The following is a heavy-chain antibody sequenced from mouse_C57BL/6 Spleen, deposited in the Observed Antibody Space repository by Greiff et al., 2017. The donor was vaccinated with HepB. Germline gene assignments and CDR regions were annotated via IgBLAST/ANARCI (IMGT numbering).Heavy chain of an antibody. Sequence: QVQLQQSGAEPARPGASVKMSCKASGYTFTSYTMHWVKQRPGQGLEWIGYINPSSGYTKYNQKFKDKATLTADKSSSTAYMQLSSLTSEDSAVYYCARSYYDRAMDYWGQGTSVTVSS. CDR2: INPSSGYT. D-gene: IGHD2-4*01. J-gene: IGHJ4*01. CDR1: GYTFTSYT. CDR3: ARSYYDRAMDY. V-gene: IGHV1-4*01.